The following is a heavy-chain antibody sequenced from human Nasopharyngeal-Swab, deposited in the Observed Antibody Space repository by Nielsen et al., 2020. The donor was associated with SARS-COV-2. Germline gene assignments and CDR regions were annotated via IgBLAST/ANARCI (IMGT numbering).Heavy chain of an antibody. Sequence: GESLKISCAASGFNFNNYGMHWVRQAPGKGLEWVALISYEGSIKHYADYVEGRSTISRDSSKNTLFLQMNSLRPEDTAVYFCAKRKEILWLGSQRHGMDVWGQGTTVTVSS. V-gene: IGHV3-30*18. CDR3: AKRKEILWLGSQRHGMDV. CDR2: ISYEGSIK. D-gene: IGHD3-10*01. CDR1: GFNFNNYG. J-gene: IGHJ6*02.